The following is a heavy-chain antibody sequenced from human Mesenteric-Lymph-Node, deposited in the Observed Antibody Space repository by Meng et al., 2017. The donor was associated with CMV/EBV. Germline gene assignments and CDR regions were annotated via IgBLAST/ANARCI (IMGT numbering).Heavy chain of an antibody. D-gene: IGHD3-9*01. Sequence: QVQFNTVGPRLLQPSSILSVTCASYVVLVRCYYCNWIRQSPEKGLEWIGEINHSGSTTYNPSFTSRIIISVDTSTTQISLNMSSVTAADTAVYYCARGSSYDILTGYFDYWGQGALVTVSS. CDR3: ARGSSYDILTGYFDY. CDR1: VVLVRCYY. V-gene: IGHV4-34*02. CDR2: INHSGST. J-gene: IGHJ4*02.